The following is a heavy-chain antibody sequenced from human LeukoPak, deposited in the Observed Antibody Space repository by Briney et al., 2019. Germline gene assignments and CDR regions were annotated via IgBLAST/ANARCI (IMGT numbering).Heavy chain of an antibody. CDR2: IYYSGST. CDR1: GGSISSSSYY. Sequence: SETLPLTCTVSGGSISSSSYYWGWIRQPPGKGLEWIGSIYYSGSTYYNPSLKSRVTISVDTSKNQFSLKLSSVTAADTAVYYCATTTILYYGGADYWGQGTLVTVSS. J-gene: IGHJ4*02. CDR3: ATTTILYYGGADY. V-gene: IGHV4-39*01. D-gene: IGHD4-23*01.